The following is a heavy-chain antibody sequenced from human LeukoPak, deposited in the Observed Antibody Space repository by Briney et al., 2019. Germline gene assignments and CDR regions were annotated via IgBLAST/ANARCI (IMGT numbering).Heavy chain of an antibody. V-gene: IGHV1-8*01. CDR2: MNPNSGNT. D-gene: IGHD4-23*01. CDR3: ARGPNKSDGGNSGSAWFDP. CDR1: GYTFTTYD. J-gene: IGHJ5*02. Sequence: ASVKVSCKASGYTFTTYDINWVRQATGQGLEWMGWMNPNSGNTGYAQKFQGRVTMTRNTSISTAYMELSSLRSGDTAVYYCARGPNKSDGGNSGSAWFDPWGQGTLVTVSS.